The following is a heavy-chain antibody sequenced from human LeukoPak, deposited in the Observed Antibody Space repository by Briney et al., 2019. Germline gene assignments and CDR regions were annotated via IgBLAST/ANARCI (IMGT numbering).Heavy chain of an antibody. J-gene: IGHJ4*02. Sequence: GGPLRLSCAASGFTFSDYYMSWIRQAPGKGLEWVSYISSSGSTIYYADSVKGRFTISRDNAKNSLYLQMNSLRAEDTAVYYCARIPSYYYGSGMPYYFDYWGQGTLVTVSS. CDR1: GFTFSDYY. V-gene: IGHV3-11*01. CDR2: ISSSGSTI. CDR3: ARIPSYYYGSGMPYYFDY. D-gene: IGHD3-10*01.